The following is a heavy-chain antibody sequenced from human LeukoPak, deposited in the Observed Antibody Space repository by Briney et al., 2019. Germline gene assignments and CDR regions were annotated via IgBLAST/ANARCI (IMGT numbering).Heavy chain of an antibody. CDR2: IYTSGST. V-gene: IGHV4-4*07. CDR1: GGSISSYY. J-gene: IGHJ4*02. Sequence: SETLSLTCTVSGGSISSYYWSWIRQPAGKGLEWIGRIYTSGSTNYNPSLKSRVTMSVDTSKNQFSLKLSSVTAADTAVYYCARERFDILTGYYNGDYDYWGQGTLVTVSS. D-gene: IGHD3-9*01. CDR3: ARERFDILTGYYNGDYDY.